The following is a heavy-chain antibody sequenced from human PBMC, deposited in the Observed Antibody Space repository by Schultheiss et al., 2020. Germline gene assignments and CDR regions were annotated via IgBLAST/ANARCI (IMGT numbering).Heavy chain of an antibody. J-gene: IGHJ3*02. V-gene: IGHV3-23*01. Sequence: GESLKISCAASGFTFSSYAMSWVRQAPGKGLEWVSAISGSGGSTYYADSVKGRFTISRDNSKNTLYLQMNSLRAEDTAVYYCARARGSSSYAFDIWGQGTMVTVSS. D-gene: IGHD6-6*01. CDR1: GFTFSSYA. CDR3: ARARGSSSYAFDI. CDR2: ISGSGGST.